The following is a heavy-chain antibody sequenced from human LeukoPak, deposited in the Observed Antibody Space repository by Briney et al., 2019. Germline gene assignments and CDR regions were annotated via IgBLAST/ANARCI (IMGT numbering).Heavy chain of an antibody. CDR2: ITSSSSYI. CDR3: ARGEHSGSYGYNWFDP. CDR1: GFTFSSYS. Sequence: GGSLRLSCAASGFTFSSYSMNWVHQAPGKGLEWVSSITSSSSYIYYADSVKGRFTISRDNAKNSLYLQMNSLRAEDTAVYYCARGEHSGSYGYNWFDPWGQGTLVTVSS. V-gene: IGHV3-21*01. D-gene: IGHD1-26*01. J-gene: IGHJ5*02.